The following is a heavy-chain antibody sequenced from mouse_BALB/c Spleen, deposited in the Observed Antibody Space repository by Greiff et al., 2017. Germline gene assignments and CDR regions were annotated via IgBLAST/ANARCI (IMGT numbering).Heavy chain of an antibody. CDR2: ISYDGSN. D-gene: IGHD2-2*01. CDR3: ARSGYIYAMDY. CDR1: GYSITSGYY. J-gene: IGHJ4*01. Sequence: EVKLMESGPGLVKPSQSLSLTCSVTGYSITSGYYWNWIRQFPGNKLEWMGYISYDGSNNYNPSLKNRISITRDTSKNQFFLKLNSVTTEDTATYYCARSGYIYAMDYWGQGTSVTVSS. V-gene: IGHV3-6*02.